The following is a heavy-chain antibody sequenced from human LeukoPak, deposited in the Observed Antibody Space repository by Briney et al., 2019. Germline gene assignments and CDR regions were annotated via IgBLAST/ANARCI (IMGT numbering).Heavy chain of an antibody. CDR2: ISGSGGST. D-gene: IGHD5/OR15-5a*01. J-gene: IGHJ5*02. V-gene: IGHV3-23*01. Sequence: GGSLRLSCAASGFTFSSYSMNWVRQAPGKGLEWVSAISGSGGSTYYADSVKGRFTISRDNSKNTLYLQMNSLRAEDTAVYYCAKDRLGYSPGRFDPWGQGTLVTVSS. CDR3: AKDRLGYSPGRFDP. CDR1: GFTFSSYS.